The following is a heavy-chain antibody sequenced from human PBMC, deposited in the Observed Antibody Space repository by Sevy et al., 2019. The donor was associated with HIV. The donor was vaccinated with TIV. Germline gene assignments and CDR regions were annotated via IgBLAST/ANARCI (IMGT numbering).Heavy chain of an antibody. CDR2: ISSGSSYI. CDR3: ARDRGVGTSSYGMDV. Sequence: GGSLRLSCAASGFTFSSYSLSSYSMNWVRQAPGKGLEWVSSISSGSSYIFYADSVKGRFTISRDNAKSSLYRQMNSLRAEDTAVYYCARDRGVGTSSYGMDVWGQGTTVTVSS. D-gene: IGHD1-26*01. J-gene: IGHJ6*02. V-gene: IGHV3-21*01. CDR1: GFTFSSYSLSSYS.